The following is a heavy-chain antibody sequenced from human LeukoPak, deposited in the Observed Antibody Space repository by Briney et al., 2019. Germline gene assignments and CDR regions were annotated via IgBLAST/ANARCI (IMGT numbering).Heavy chain of an antibody. D-gene: IGHD3-22*01. Sequence: PGGSLRLSCAASGFTFSSYSMNWVRQAPGKGLEWVSSISSSSSYIYYADSVKGRFTISRDNAKNSLYLQMNSLRAEDTAVYYCARDYYYDSSGPGPNWFDPWGQGTLVTVSP. CDR3: ARDYYYDSSGPGPNWFDP. J-gene: IGHJ5*02. V-gene: IGHV3-21*01. CDR1: GFTFSSYS. CDR2: ISSSSSYI.